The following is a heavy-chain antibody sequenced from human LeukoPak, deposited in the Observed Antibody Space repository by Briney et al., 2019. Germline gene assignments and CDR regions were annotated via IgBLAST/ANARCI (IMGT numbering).Heavy chain of an antibody. Sequence: PGGSLRLSCAASGFTVSTNYMSWVRQAPGKGLEWVSVIYRGDNTYYADSVKGRFTISRDNAKNSLYLQMNSLRAEDTAVYYCARDWASVALDYWGQGTLVTVSS. CDR1: GFTVSTNY. CDR3: ARDWASVALDY. V-gene: IGHV3-66*01. J-gene: IGHJ4*02. D-gene: IGHD4-23*01. CDR2: IYRGDNT.